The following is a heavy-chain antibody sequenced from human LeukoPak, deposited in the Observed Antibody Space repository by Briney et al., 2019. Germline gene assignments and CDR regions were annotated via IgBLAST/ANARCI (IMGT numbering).Heavy chain of an antibody. Sequence: GGSLRLSCAASGFTFSRYSMNWVRQAPGKGLEWVSYISSSGSTIYYADSVKGRFTISRDNAKNSLYLQMNSLRAEDTALYYCAKGRGYNYGYIFGYFDYWGQGTLVTVSS. V-gene: IGHV3-48*04. CDR1: GFTFSRYS. J-gene: IGHJ4*02. CDR2: ISSSGSTI. D-gene: IGHD5-18*01. CDR3: AKGRGYNYGYIFGYFDY.